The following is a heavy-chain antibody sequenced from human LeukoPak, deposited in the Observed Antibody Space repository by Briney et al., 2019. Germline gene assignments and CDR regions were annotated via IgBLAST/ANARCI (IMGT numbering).Heavy chain of an antibody. CDR3: ARERYGGNSGPFDY. V-gene: IGHV1-69*05. CDR2: IIPIFGTA. CDR1: GGTFSSYA. D-gene: IGHD4-23*01. Sequence: SVKVSCKASGGTFSSYAISWVRQAPGQGLEWMGGIIPIFGTANYAQKFQGGVTITTDESTSTAYMELSSLRSEDTAVYYCARERYGGNSGPFDYWGQGTLVTVSS. J-gene: IGHJ4*02.